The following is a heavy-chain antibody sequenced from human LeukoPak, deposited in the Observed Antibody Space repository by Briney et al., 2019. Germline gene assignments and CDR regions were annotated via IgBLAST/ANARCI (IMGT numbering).Heavy chain of an antibody. CDR1: GFTFSSYW. D-gene: IGHD2-2*02. Sequence: GGSLRLSCAASGFTFSSYWMSWVRQAPGKGLEWVANIKQDGSEKYHVDSVKGRFTISRDNAKNSLYLQMNSLRAEDTAVYYCARAKVVPAAIRSYYFDYWGQGTLVTVSS. V-gene: IGHV3-7*01. CDR2: IKQDGSEK. J-gene: IGHJ4*02. CDR3: ARAKVVPAAIRSYYFDY.